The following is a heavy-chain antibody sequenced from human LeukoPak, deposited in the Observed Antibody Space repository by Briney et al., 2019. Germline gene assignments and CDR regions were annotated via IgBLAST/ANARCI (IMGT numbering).Heavy chain of an antibody. CDR2: IYGGGST. CDR3: ARHSGNSGSYYFDY. Sequence: GWSLRLSCAASGFTVSSNSVSWVRQAPGKGLEWVSLIYGGGSTYYADSVKGRFTISRDNSKNTLYLQMNSLRPEDTAVYYCARHSGNSGSYYFDYWGQGTLVTVSS. J-gene: IGHJ4*02. D-gene: IGHD5-12*01. CDR1: GFTVSSNS. V-gene: IGHV3-53*01.